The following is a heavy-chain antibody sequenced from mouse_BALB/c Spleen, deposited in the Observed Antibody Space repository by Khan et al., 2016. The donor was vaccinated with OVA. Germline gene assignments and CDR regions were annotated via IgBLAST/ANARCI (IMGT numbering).Heavy chain of an antibody. V-gene: IGHV5-6*01. D-gene: IGHD1-1*01. Sequence: EVELVESGGDLVKPGGSLKLSCTASGFTFSTYGMSWVRQTPDKRLEWVATISSGGTYTYYPDSVMGRFTISRANAKTTLYLQMSSLRSEDTAMYYCARHGVGVMDYWGQGTSVTVSS. CDR2: ISSGGTYT. CDR1: GFTFSTYG. CDR3: ARHGVGVMDY. J-gene: IGHJ4*01.